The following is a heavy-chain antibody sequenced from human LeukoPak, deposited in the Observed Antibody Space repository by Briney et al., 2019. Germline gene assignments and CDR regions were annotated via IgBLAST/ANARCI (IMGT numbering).Heavy chain of an antibody. CDR2: IKSKTDGGTT. CDR1: GFTFNNYA. CDR3: STTYYYDSSEGY. D-gene: IGHD3-22*01. J-gene: IGHJ4*02. V-gene: IGHV3-15*01. Sequence: GGSLRLSCAASGFTFNNYAMSWVRQAPGKGLEWVGRIKSKTDGGTTDYAAPVKGRFTISRDDSKNTLYLQMNSLKTEDTAVYYCSTTYYYDSSEGYWGQGTLVTVSS.